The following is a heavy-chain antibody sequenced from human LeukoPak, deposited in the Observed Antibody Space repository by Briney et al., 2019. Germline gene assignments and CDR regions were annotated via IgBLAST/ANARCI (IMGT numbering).Heavy chain of an antibody. CDR3: ARKDSSSSGFDY. J-gene: IGHJ4*02. V-gene: IGHV1-69*15. CDR1: GGTFSSYA. CDR2: IIPIFGTA. Sequence: SVKVSCKASGGTFSSYAISWVRQAPGQGLEWMGRIIPIFGTANYAQKFQGRVTITADESTNTAYMELSSLRSEDTAVYYCARKDSSSSGFDYWGQGTLVTVSS. D-gene: IGHD6-6*01.